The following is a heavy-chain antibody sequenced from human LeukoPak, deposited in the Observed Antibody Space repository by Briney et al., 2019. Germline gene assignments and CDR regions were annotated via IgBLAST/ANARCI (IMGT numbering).Heavy chain of an antibody. Sequence: ASVKVSCKASGYTFTSYGIGWVRQAPGQGLEWMGWISAYNGNTNYAQKLQGRVTMTTDTSTSTAYMELRSLRSDDTAVYYCARADYDFWSGYYYYYYYMDVWGKGTTVTVSS. D-gene: IGHD3-3*01. CDR1: GYTFTSYG. CDR2: ISAYNGNT. CDR3: ARADYDFWSGYYYYYYYMDV. J-gene: IGHJ6*03. V-gene: IGHV1-18*01.